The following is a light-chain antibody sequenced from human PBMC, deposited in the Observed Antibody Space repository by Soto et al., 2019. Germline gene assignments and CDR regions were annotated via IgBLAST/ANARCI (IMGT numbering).Light chain of an antibody. V-gene: IGLV2-14*01. CDR2: DVS. J-gene: IGLJ2*01. Sequence: QSALTQPASVSGSPGQSITISCTGPSSDVGGYNYVSWYQQHPGKAPKLMIYDVSYRPSGVSNRFSGSKSGNRASRTISGLQAEDEADYYCSSYTTSSTVVFGGGTQLTVL. CDR1: SSDVGGYNY. CDR3: SSYTTSSTVV.